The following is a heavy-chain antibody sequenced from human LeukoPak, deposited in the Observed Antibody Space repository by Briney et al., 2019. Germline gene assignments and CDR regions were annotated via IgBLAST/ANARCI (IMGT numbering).Heavy chain of an antibody. CDR3: ARDVVVGGDDAFDI. CDR2: IKSRSTKV. J-gene: IGHJ3*02. D-gene: IGHD2-21*01. V-gene: IGHV3-48*03. Sequence: PGGSLRLSCAASGFIFSNNEMNWVRQAPGKGLEWVSYIKSRSTKVYYADSVKGRFTISRDNAKNSLYLQMNSLRAEDTALYYCARDVVVGGDDAFDIWGQGTMVTVSS. CDR1: GFIFSNNE.